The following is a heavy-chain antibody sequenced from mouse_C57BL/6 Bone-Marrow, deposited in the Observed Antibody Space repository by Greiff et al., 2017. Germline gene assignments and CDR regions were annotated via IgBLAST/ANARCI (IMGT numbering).Heavy chain of an antibody. CDR3: TSYDGYPIFDY. CDR2: IYPGNSDT. Sequence: EVQLQQSGTVLARPGASVKMSCKTSGYTFTSYWMHWVKQRPGQGLEWIGAIYPGNSDTSYNQKFKGKAKLTAVTSASTAYMELSSRTNEDSAVYYCTSYDGYPIFDYWGQGTTLTVSS. D-gene: IGHD2-3*01. V-gene: IGHV1-5*01. CDR1: GYTFTSYW. J-gene: IGHJ2*01.